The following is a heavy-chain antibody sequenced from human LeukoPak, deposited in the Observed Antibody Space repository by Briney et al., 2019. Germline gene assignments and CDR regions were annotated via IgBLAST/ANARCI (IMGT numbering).Heavy chain of an antibody. CDR1: GYTFTGYY. D-gene: IGHD3-22*01. J-gene: IGHJ3*02. V-gene: IGHV1-2*02. Sequence: ASVKVSCKASGYTFTGYYMHWVRQAPGQGLEWMGWINPNSGGTNYAQKFQGRVTMTRDTSISTAYMELSRLRSDDTAVYYCAKDCYSGYSHDAFDIWGQGTMVTVSS. CDR3: AKDCYSGYSHDAFDI. CDR2: INPNSGGT.